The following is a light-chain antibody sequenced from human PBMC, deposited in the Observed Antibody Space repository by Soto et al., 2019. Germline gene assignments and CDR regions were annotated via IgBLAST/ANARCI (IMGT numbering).Light chain of an antibody. CDR1: QSVSSSY. V-gene: IGKV3-11*01. CDR2: DAS. CDR3: QQRSNWPV. Sequence: IVFTQSPSTVSLSPGERATLSCRASQSVSSSYLAWYQQKPGQAPRLLIYDASNRATGIPARFSGSGSGTDFTLTISSLEPEDFAVYYCQQRSNWPVFCQVRRLEI. J-gene: IGKJ5*01.